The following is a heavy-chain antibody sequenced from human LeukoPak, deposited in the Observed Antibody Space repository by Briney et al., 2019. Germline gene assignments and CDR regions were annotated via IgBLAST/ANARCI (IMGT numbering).Heavy chain of an antibody. J-gene: IGHJ4*02. CDR1: GFTFSSYA. CDR3: AKDRGAVVVIWEYDY. D-gene: IGHD3-22*01. Sequence: QSGGSLRLSCAASGFTFSSYAMSWVRQSPGKGLEWVSAISGSGGSTYYADSVKGRFTISRDNSKNTLYLQMNSLRAEDTAVYYCAKDRGAVVVIWEYDYWGQGTLVTVSS. CDR2: ISGSGGST. V-gene: IGHV3-23*01.